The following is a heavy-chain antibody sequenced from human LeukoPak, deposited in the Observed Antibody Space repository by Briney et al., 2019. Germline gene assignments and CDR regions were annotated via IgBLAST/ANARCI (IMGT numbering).Heavy chain of an antibody. J-gene: IGHJ6*03. D-gene: IGHD3-16*01. CDR2: INHSGNT. Sequence: PSETLSLTCAVYGGSFSGYYWSWIRQPPGKGLEWIGEINHSGNTNYKPSLKSRVTISVDTSKNQFSLKVSSVTAADTAVYYCARVKDPGGYYYYYYMDIWGKGNTVTVSS. CDR1: GGSFSGYY. V-gene: IGHV4-34*01. CDR3: ARVKDPGGYYYYYYMDI.